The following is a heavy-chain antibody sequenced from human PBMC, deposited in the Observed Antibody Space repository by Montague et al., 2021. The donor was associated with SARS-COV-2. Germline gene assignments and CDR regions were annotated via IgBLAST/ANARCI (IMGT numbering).Heavy chain of an antibody. CDR2: FHYSGRS. CDR3: VREKLTRGLRHGMDV. V-gene: IGHV4-59*01. CDR1: GGSINSYS. Sequence: SETLSLTCNVSGGSINSYSWSWIRQPPGKGLEWIANFHYSGRSDHNPSLESRVTISVDMSQSQVSPKLTAVTAADTAVYYCVREKLTRGLRHGMDVWGQGTTVIVSS. D-gene: IGHD3-10*01. J-gene: IGHJ6*02.